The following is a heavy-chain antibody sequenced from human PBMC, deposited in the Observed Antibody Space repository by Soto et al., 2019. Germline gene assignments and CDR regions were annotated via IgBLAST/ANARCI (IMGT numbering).Heavy chain of an antibody. J-gene: IGHJ4*02. V-gene: IGHV3-30*18. CDR2: ISYDGSNK. D-gene: IGHD3-22*01. Sequence: PGGSLRLSCAASGFTFSSYGMHWVRQAPGKGLEWVAVISYDGSNKYYADSVKGRFTISRDNSKNTLYLQMNSLRAEDTAVYYCAKDHYYDSSGYYDYWGKGTLVTVSS. CDR3: AKDHYYDSSGYYDY. CDR1: GFTFSSYG.